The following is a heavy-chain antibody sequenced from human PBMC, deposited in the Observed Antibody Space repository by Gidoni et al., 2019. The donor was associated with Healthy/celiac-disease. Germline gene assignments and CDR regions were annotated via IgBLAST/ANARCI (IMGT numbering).Heavy chain of an antibody. CDR2: IYYSGST. J-gene: IGHJ3*02. CDR3: ATPGWYDYGDSLGAFDI. Sequence: QVQLQESGPGLVKPSEPLSLTCTVPGGPTSRYYWSWLRQPPGKGLEWIGYIYYSGSTNYNPSLKSRVTISVDTSKNQFSLKLSSVTAADTAVYYCATPGWYDYGDSLGAFDIWGQGTMVTVSS. V-gene: IGHV4-59*01. D-gene: IGHD4-17*01. CDR1: GGPTSRYY.